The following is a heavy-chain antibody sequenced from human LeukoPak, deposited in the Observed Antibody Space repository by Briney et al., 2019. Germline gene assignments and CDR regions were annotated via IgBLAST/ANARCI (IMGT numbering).Heavy chain of an antibody. J-gene: IGHJ4*02. CDR1: GGSISSYY. V-gene: IGHV4-59*01. Sequence: PSETLSLTCTVSGGSISSYYWSWIRQPPGKGLEWIGYIYYSGSTNYNPSLKSRVTISVDTSKNQFSLKLSSGTAADTAVYYCARPHMSMVRGELDHFDYWGQGTLVTVSS. D-gene: IGHD3-10*01. CDR2: IYYSGST. CDR3: ARPHMSMVRGELDHFDY.